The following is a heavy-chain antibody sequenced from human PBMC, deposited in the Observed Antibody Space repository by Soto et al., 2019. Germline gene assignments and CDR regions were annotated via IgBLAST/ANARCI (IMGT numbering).Heavy chain of an antibody. J-gene: IGHJ6*02. CDR1: GFTFSSYG. CDR2: ISYDGSNK. CDR3: AKDVLRFLEWLAFYGMDV. V-gene: IGHV3-30*18. D-gene: IGHD3-3*01. Sequence: QVQLVESGGGVVQPGRSLRLSCAASGFTFSSYGMHWVRQAPGKGLEWVAVISYDGSNKYYADSVKGRFTISRDNSKKTXXLQMNSLRAEDTAVYYCAKDVLRFLEWLAFYGMDVWGQGTTVTVSS.